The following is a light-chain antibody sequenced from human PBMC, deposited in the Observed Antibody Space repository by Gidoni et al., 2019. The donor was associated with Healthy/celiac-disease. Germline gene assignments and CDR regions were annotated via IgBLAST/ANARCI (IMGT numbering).Light chain of an antibody. J-gene: IGKJ4*01. Sequence: DIQMTQSPSSLSASVGDRVTITCRASQSISSYLNWYQQKPGKATKLLIYAASSLQSGVPSRFSGSGSGTDVTLTISSLQPEDFATYYCQQSYSNPRTFXGXTKVEIK. V-gene: IGKV1-39*01. CDR2: AAS. CDR3: QQSYSNPRT. CDR1: QSISSY.